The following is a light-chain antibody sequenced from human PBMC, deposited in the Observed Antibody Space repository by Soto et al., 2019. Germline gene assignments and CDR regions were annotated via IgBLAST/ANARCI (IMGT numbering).Light chain of an antibody. CDR1: SSDVGGYNY. CDR2: EVS. Sequence: QSVLTQPASVSGSPGQSITISCTGTSSDVGGYNYVSWYQQYPGKAPKLMIYEVSNRPSGVSNRFSGFKSGNTASLTISGLQAEDEAEYYCSSYTSSSTLLFGGGTKLPVL. J-gene: IGLJ2*01. V-gene: IGLV2-14*01. CDR3: SSYTSSSTLL.